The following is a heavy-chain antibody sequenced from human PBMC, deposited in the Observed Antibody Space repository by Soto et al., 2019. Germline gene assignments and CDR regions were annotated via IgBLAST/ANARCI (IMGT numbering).Heavy chain of an antibody. CDR2: ISAYNGNT. Sequence: ASVKVSCKASGYTFTSYGISWVRQAPGQGLEWMGWISAYNGNTNYAQKLQGRVTMTTDTSTSTAYMELRSLRSDDTAVYYCASFSCSGGSCYLLSSRTRAFDIWGQGTMVTVSS. D-gene: IGHD2-15*01. J-gene: IGHJ3*02. CDR1: GYTFTSYG. CDR3: ASFSCSGGSCYLLSSRTRAFDI. V-gene: IGHV1-18*01.